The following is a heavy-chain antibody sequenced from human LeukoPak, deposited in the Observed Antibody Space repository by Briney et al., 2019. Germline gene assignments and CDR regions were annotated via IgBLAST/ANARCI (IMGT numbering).Heavy chain of an antibody. V-gene: IGHV4-4*07. J-gene: IGHJ5*02. CDR3: ARHCSGGSCYSA. D-gene: IGHD2-15*01. CDR1: GGSIRSYY. CDR2: IYTSGST. Sequence: SETLSLTCTVSGGSIRSYYWSWIRQPAGKGLEWIGRIYTSGSTNYNPSLKSRVTISVDKSKNQFSLKLSSVTAADTAVYYCARHCSGGSCYSAWGQGTLVTVSS.